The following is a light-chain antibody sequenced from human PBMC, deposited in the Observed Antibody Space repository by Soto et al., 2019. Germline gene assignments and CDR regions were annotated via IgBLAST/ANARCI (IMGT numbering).Light chain of an antibody. CDR2: DAS. CDR3: QQYHSFSPEGLP. Sequence: DIQMTQSPSTLSASVGERVTITCRARQTINTWVAWYQHKPGKAPKLLIYDASTLQTGAPSRFSGYSSGTEFTLTISSLQPDDLATYFCQQYHSFSPEGLPFGGGTKVEL. V-gene: IGKV1-5*01. CDR1: QTINTW. J-gene: IGKJ4*01.